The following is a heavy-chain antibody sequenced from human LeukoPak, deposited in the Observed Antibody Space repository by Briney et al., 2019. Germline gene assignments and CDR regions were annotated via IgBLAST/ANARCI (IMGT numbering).Heavy chain of an antibody. CDR1: GGSISSFY. CDR2: IYTSGTT. J-gene: IGHJ6*03. V-gene: IGHV4-4*07. Sequence: SETLSLTCTVSGGSISSFYWSWIRQPAGKGLEWIGRIYTSGTTNYNPSLKSRVTMSVDTSKNQFSLKLSSVTAADTAVYYCARVFSYYYYYMDVWGKGTTVTVSS. CDR3: ARVFSYYYYYMDV.